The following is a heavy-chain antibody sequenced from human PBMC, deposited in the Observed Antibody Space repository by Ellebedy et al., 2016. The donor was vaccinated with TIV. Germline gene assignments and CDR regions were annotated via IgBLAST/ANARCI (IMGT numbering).Heavy chain of an antibody. CDR3: AREIIAFHY. V-gene: IGHV3-21*01. Sequence: GGSLRLSCAASGFTFSNYNMNWVRQAPGKGLEWVSSISSSSSSYIYYADSVKGRFTISRDNAKNSLYLQMNSLRVEDTAVYYCAREIIAFHYWGQGTLVTVSS. CDR1: GFTFSNYN. CDR2: ISSSSSSYI. J-gene: IGHJ4*02.